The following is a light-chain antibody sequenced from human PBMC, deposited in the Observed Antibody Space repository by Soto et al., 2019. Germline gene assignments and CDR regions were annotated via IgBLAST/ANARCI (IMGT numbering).Light chain of an antibody. CDR3: QQSYSTLWT. Sequence: EIVMTQSPATLSVSPGERATLSCRASQSVSSNLAWYQQKPGQAPRLLIYGASTRATGIPARFSGSGSGTEFTLTISSLQPEDFASYYCQQSYSTLWTFGQGTKVEI. CDR2: GAS. CDR1: QSVSSN. V-gene: IGKV3-15*01. J-gene: IGKJ1*01.